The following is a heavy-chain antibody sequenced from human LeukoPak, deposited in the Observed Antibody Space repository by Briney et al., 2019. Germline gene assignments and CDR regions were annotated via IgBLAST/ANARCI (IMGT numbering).Heavy chain of an antibody. J-gene: IGHJ4*02. CDR1: GFTFSSYS. Sequence: PGGSLRLSCAASGFTFSSYSMNWVRQAPGKGLEWVSSISSSSSYIYYADSVKGRFTISRDNAKNSLYLQMNGLRAEDTAVYYCARGRTYTMIVVVNTLLDYWGQGTLVTVSS. CDR3: ARGRTYTMIVVVNTLLDY. V-gene: IGHV3-21*01. CDR2: ISSSSSYI. D-gene: IGHD3-22*01.